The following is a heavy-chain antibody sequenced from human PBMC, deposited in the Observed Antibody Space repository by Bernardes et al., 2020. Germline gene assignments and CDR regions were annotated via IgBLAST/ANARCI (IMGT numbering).Heavy chain of an antibody. CDR1: GGSISSSSYY. D-gene: IGHD2-2*01. J-gene: IGHJ4*02. Sequence: SETLSLTCTVSGGSISSSSYYWGWIRQPPGKGLEWIGSIYYSGSTYYNPSLKSRVTISVDTSKNQFSLKLSSVTAADTAVYYCARRGCSSTSCYVGYYFDYWGQGTLVTVSS. CDR3: ARRGCSSTSCYVGYYFDY. V-gene: IGHV4-39*01. CDR2: IYYSGST.